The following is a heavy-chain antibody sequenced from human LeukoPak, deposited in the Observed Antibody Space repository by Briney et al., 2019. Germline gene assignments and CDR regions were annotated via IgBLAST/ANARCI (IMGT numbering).Heavy chain of an antibody. CDR2: INPNSGGT. CDR1: GYTFTGYY. Sequence: GGSVKVSCTASGYTFTGYYMHWVRQAPGQGLEWMGWINPNSGGTNYAQNVQGWVTMTRETAISSAYMELSRLRFDETAVYYPARSPLVVVVPAAMDTGYSMDVWGKGTTVTVSS. CDR3: ARSPLVVVVPAAMDTGYSMDV. D-gene: IGHD2-2*01. V-gene: IGHV1-2*04. J-gene: IGHJ6*04.